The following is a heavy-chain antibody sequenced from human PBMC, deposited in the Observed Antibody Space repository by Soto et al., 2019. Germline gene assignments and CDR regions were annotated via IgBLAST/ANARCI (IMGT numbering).Heavy chain of an antibody. Sequence: GGSLRLSCAASGFTFSSYAMSWVRQAPGKGLEWVSSIGGSGGNTYYADSVKGRFTISRDNSKNTLFLQMNSLRAEDTAIYYCAYDSSGYYYVDYWGQGTLVTVSS. CDR3: AYDSSGYYYVDY. V-gene: IGHV3-23*01. J-gene: IGHJ4*02. CDR1: GFTFSSYA. CDR2: IGGSGGNT. D-gene: IGHD3-22*01.